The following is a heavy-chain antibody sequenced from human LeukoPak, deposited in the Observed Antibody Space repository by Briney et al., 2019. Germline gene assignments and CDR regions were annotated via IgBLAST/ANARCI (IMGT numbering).Heavy chain of an antibody. CDR1: GFSLSNYW. V-gene: IGHV3-7*01. J-gene: IGHJ4*02. CDR3: ARETRGSYVPGLDS. Sequence: PGGSLRLSCAASGFSLSNYWISWVRQAPGKGLEWVANIKLDGSEKYYVNSVKGRFTISRDNAKNSLNLQMNSLRAEDTVVYYCARETRGSYVPGLDSWGQGTLVTVSS. D-gene: IGHD1-26*01. CDR2: IKLDGSEK.